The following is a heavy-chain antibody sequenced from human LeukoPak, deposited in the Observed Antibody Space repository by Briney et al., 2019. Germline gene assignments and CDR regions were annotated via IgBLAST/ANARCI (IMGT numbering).Heavy chain of an antibody. CDR1: GASVSSASY. CDR2: IYNGVNT. V-gene: IGHV4-61*01. Sequence: SETLSLTCTVSGASVSSASYWSWIRQPPGKGVEWIAHIYNGVNTNYNPSLKSRVTISVDTSKNQFSLRLNSVTAADTAVYYCARMSETYYYDSSGYYYFDYWGQGTLVTVSS. D-gene: IGHD3-22*01. J-gene: IGHJ4*02. CDR3: ARMSETYYYDSSGYYYFDY.